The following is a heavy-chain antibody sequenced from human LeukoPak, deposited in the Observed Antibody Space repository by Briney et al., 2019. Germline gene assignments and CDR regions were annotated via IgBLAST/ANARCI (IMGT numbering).Heavy chain of an antibody. D-gene: IGHD2-2*01. CDR2: ISSSSSTI. Sequence: GGSLRLSCAASGFTFSSYSMNWVRQAPGKGLEWVSYISSSSSTIYYADSVKGRFTISRDNAKNSLYLQMNSLRAEDTAVYYCARNGCSSSTCKTEWGQGTLVIVSS. J-gene: IGHJ4*02. V-gene: IGHV3-48*04. CDR1: GFTFSSYS. CDR3: ARNGCSSSTCKTE.